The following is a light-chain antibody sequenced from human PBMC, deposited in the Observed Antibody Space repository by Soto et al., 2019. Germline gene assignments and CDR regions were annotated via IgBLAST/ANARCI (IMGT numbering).Light chain of an antibody. CDR1: QGIRFD. CDR3: LQDYNYPPT. Sequence: AIQMTQSPSSLSASVGDRVTITCRASQGIRFDLAWYQQKPGRAPELLIYAASTLQSGVPSRFSGSGSATDFTLTISSLQPEDFATDFCLQDYNYPPTFGQGTKLEIK. J-gene: IGKJ2*01. CDR2: AAS. V-gene: IGKV1-6*01.